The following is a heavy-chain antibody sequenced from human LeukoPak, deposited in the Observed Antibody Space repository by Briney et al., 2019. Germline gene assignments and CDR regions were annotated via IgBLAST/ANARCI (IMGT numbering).Heavy chain of an antibody. V-gene: IGHV1-69*04. CDR3: ARDSRGIAAAGPNGLTL. CDR2: IIPILGIA. D-gene: IGHD6-13*01. J-gene: IGHJ4*02. Sequence: ASVKVSCKASGGTFSSYAISWVRQAPGQGLEWMGRIIPILGIANYAQKFQGRVTITADKSTSTAYMELSSLRSEDTAVYYYARDSRGIAAAGPNGLTLWGQGTLVTVSS. CDR1: GGTFSSYA.